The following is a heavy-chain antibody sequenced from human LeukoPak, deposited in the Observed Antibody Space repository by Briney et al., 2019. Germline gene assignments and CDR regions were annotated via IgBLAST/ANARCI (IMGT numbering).Heavy chain of an antibody. V-gene: IGHV1-2*02. D-gene: IGHD5-18*01. CDR1: GYTFTGYY. Sequence: ASVKVSCKASGYTFTGYYMHWVRQAPGQGLEWMGWINPNSGGTNYAQKFQGRVTMTRATSISTDYMELSRLRSDDTAVYYCAKARGAIQLWLVAYFDYWGQGTLVTVSS. CDR2: INPNSGGT. J-gene: IGHJ4*02. CDR3: AKARGAIQLWLVAYFDY.